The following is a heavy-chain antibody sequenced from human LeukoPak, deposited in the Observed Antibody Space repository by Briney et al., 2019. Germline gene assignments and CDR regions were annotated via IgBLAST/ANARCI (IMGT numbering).Heavy chain of an antibody. D-gene: IGHD3-22*01. CDR3: TTSASPYYDSTGCGY. Sequence: PGGSLRLSCAASGFTFSSYGMHWVRQAPGKGLEWVGRIKSKTDGGTTDYAAPVKGRFTISRDDSKNTLYLQMNSLKTEDTAVYYCTTSASPYYDSTGCGYWGQGTLVTVSS. CDR1: GFTFSSYG. V-gene: IGHV3-15*01. CDR2: IKSKTDGGTT. J-gene: IGHJ4*02.